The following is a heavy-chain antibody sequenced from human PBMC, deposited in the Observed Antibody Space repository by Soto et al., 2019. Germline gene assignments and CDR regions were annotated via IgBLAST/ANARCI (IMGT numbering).Heavy chain of an antibody. CDR3: ATDLGYCSGGSCYSRRSYYYYYMDV. CDR1: GGSISGYY. J-gene: IGHJ6*03. Sequence: SETLSLTCTVSGGSISGYYWSWIRQPPGKGLEWIGYIYYSGSTNYNPSLKSRVTISVDTSKNQFSLKLSSVTAADTAVYYCATDLGYCSGGSCYSRRSYYYYYMDVWGKGTTVTVSS. V-gene: IGHV4-59*01. D-gene: IGHD2-15*01. CDR2: IYYSGST.